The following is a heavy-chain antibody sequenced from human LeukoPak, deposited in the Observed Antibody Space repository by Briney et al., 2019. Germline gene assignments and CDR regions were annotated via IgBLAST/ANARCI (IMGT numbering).Heavy chain of an antibody. CDR1: GGSISSYY. D-gene: IGHD3-3*01. CDR3: ARGGRDFWSGYYSDY. CDR2: IYHSGST. V-gene: IGHV4-59*12. Sequence: PSETLSLTCTVSGGSISSYYWSWIRQPPGKGLEWIGYIYHSGSTYYNPSLKSRVTISVDRSKNQFSLKLSSVTAADTAVYYCARGGRDFWSGYYSDYWGQGTLVTVSS. J-gene: IGHJ4*02.